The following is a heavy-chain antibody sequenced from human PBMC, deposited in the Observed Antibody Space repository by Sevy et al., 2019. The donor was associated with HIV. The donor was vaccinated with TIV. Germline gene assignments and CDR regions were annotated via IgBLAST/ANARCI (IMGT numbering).Heavy chain of an antibody. V-gene: IGHV5-51*01. CDR3: ARQGCHYYDSSGYYFVEP. Sequence: GESLKISYKGSGYCFTSYWIGWVRQMPGKGLEWMGIIYPGDSDTRYSPSFQGQVTISADKSISTAYLQWSSLKASDTAMYYCARQGCHYYDSSGYYFVEPWGQGTMVTVSS. CDR1: GYCFTSYW. J-gene: IGHJ3*01. CDR2: IYPGDSDT. D-gene: IGHD3-22*01.